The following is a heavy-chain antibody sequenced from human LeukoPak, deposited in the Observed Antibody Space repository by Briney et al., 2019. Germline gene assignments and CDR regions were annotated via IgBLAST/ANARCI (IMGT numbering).Heavy chain of an antibody. Sequence: GASVKVSCKASGYTFTGYYMPWVRQAPGQGLEWMGWINPNSGGTIYAQKFLGRVTMTRDTSISTAYMELSSLRSDDTAVYYCARTLRRMEMTTIWGAFDVWGQGTMVTVSS. V-gene: IGHV1-2*02. CDR2: INPNSGGT. J-gene: IGHJ3*01. CDR1: GYTFTGYY. D-gene: IGHD5-24*01. CDR3: ARTLRRMEMTTIWGAFDV.